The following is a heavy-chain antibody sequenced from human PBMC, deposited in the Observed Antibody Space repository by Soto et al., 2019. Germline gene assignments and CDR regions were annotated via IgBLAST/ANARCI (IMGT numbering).Heavy chain of an antibody. CDR3: AKPLWFGESVFDP. D-gene: IGHD3-10*01. V-gene: IGHV3-23*01. CDR1: GFTFSDYG. J-gene: IGHJ5*02. Sequence: EVQLSQSGGDLVQPGGSLRLSCAASGFTFSDYGMSWVRQAPGKGLEWVSTIRGSAGNTYYVDSVKGRFTISRDDSTNTVYLQMNSLRAEDTAVYYCAKPLWFGESVFDPWGQGTLVIVSS. CDR2: IRGSAGNT.